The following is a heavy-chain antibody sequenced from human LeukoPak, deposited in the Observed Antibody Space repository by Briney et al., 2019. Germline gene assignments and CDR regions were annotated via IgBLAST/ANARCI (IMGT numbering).Heavy chain of an antibody. Sequence: GGSLRLSCAASGYTFSEYWMSWVRQAPGKGLEWVANIKEDGSEKYYVDSVKGRFTISRDNAKNSLYLQMNSLRAEDTAVYYCARCGGYGCYRTLFDYWGQGTLVTVSS. CDR2: IKEDGSEK. D-gene: IGHD1-26*01. V-gene: IGHV3-7*01. CDR3: ARCGGYGCYRTLFDY. J-gene: IGHJ4*02. CDR1: GYTFSEYW.